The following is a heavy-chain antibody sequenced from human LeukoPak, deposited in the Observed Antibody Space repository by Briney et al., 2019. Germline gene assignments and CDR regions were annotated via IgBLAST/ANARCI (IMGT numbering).Heavy chain of an antibody. CDR3: ARHGRGSRSPNAFDF. CDR1: GYTFTAYY. D-gene: IGHD3-10*01. V-gene: IGHV1-2*02. Sequence: ASVKVSCKASGYTFTAYYMHWVRQAPGQGLEWMGWISPNSGATNYAQKFQGRVTMTRDKSIITAYLQWSSLKASDTAMYYCARHGRGSRSPNAFDFWGQGTMVTVSS. CDR2: ISPNSGAT. J-gene: IGHJ3*01.